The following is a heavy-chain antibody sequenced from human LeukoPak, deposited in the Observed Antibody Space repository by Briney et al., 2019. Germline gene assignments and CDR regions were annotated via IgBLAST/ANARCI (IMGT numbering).Heavy chain of an antibody. V-gene: IGHV4-39*07. CDR2: IYYSGST. J-gene: IGHJ5*02. Sequence: SETLSLTCTVSGGSISSSSYYWGWIRQPPGKGLEWIGSIYYSGSTYYNPSLKSRVTISVDTSKNQFSLKLSSVTAADTAVYYCARDRGYCSGGSCYSVGWFDPWGQGTLVTVSS. D-gene: IGHD2-15*01. CDR3: ARDRGYCSGGSCYSVGWFDP. CDR1: GGSISSSSYY.